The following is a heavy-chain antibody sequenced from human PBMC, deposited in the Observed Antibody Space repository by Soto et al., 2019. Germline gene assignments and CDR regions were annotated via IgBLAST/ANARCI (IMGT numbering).Heavy chain of an antibody. D-gene: IGHD3-3*01. CDR3: ARETLWSGPLPRDAFDI. Sequence: DANLVQSGGGVIQPGGSLRLSCAGSGFTLRDQYMTWVRQAPGKGLEWVAVVYIDGGTDYADSVKGRFTISRDNSKNTLYRQMNGLRAEDTAMYYCARETLWSGPLPRDAFDIWGQGTMVTVSS. CDR1: GFTLRDQY. J-gene: IGHJ3*02. V-gene: IGHV3-53*01. CDR2: VYIDGGT.